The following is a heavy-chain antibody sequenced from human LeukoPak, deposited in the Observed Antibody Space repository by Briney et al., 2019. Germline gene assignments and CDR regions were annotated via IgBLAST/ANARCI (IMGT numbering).Heavy chain of an antibody. CDR1: GGSISTYY. J-gene: IGHJ4*02. CDR2: IHYSGST. V-gene: IGHV4-59*08. Sequence: SETLSLTCTVSGGSISTYYWSWIRQPPGKGLEWIGYIHYSGSTNYNPSLESRVTISVDTSKNQFSLKLSSATAADTAVYYCASLTMSARYFDSWGQGTLLTVSS. D-gene: IGHD3-22*01. CDR3: ASLTMSARYFDS.